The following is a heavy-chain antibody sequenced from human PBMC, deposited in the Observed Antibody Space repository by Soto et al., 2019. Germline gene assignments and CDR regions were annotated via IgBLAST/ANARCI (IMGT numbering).Heavy chain of an antibody. D-gene: IGHD2-15*01. CDR1: EFTFNTYW. J-gene: IGHJ6*03. CDR3: ARALRYCSGGSCYYDYYMDV. Sequence: ESGGGLVLPGGSLKLSCAASEFTFNTYWMNWVRQAPGKGLEWVANIKEDGSEKYYVDSAKGRFTIFRDNAQNSLFLQMNSLRAEDTAVYYCARALRYCSGGSCYYDYYMDVWGKGTTVTVSS. CDR2: IKEDGSEK. V-gene: IGHV3-7*04.